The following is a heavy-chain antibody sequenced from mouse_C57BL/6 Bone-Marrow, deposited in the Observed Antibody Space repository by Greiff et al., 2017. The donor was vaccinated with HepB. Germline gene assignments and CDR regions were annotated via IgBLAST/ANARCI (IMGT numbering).Heavy chain of an antibody. D-gene: IGHD1-1*01. CDR2: ISYDGSN. V-gene: IGHV3-6*01. CDR1: GYSITSGYY. J-gene: IGHJ3*01. CDR3: AREGTTVVATEAWFAY. Sequence: EVQLQESGPGLVKPSQSLSLTCSVTGYSITSGYYWNWIRQFPGNKLEWMGYISYDGSNNYNPSLKNRISITRDTSKNQFFLKLNSVTTEDTATYYCAREGTTVVATEAWFAYWGQGTLVTVSA.